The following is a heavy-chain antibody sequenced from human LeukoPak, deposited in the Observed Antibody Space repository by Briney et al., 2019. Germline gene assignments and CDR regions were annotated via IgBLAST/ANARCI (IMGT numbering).Heavy chain of an antibody. CDR2: IKEDGSEK. CDR3: GSIGSSWYEDY. D-gene: IGHD6-13*01. J-gene: IGHJ4*02. V-gene: IGHV3-7*01. CDR1: GFTFSNYW. Sequence: GGSLRLSCAASGFTFSNYWMGWVRQPPGKGLQWVANIKEDGSEKYYVDSVKGRFTISRDNAKNSLYLQMNSLSAEDTAVYYCGSIGSSWYEDYCGQGTLVTVSS.